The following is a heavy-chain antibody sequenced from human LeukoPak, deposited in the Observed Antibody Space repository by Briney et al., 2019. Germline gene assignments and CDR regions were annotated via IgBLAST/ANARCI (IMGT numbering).Heavy chain of an antibody. Sequence: GASVTVSCKASGYTFTSYYMHWVRQAPGQGLEWMGIINPSGGSTSYAQKFQGRVTMTRDTSTSTVYMELSSLRSEDTAVYYCARGTPFEGYSYGILDYWGQGTLVTVSS. CDR2: INPSGGST. CDR3: ARGTPFEGYSYGILDY. V-gene: IGHV1-46*01. J-gene: IGHJ4*02. CDR1: GYTFTSYY. D-gene: IGHD5-18*01.